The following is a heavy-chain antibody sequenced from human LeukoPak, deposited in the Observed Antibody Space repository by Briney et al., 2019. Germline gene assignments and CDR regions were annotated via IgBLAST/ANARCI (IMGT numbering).Heavy chain of an antibody. CDR1: GDSASSNSAA. V-gene: IGHV6-1*01. Sequence: PSQTLSLTCAISGDSASSNSAAWNWIRQSPSRGLEWLGRTYYRSKWYNDYAVSVKSRITTNPDTSKNQFSLQLNSVTPEDTAVYYCAREGLELLSFDGMDVWGQGTTVTVSS. D-gene: IGHD1-7*01. CDR2: TYYRSKWYN. J-gene: IGHJ6*02. CDR3: AREGLELLSFDGMDV.